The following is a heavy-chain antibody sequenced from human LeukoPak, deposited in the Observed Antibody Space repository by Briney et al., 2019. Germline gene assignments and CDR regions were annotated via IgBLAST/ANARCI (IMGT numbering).Heavy chain of an antibody. D-gene: IGHD6-13*01. CDR3: ARQAASIAAAGSDP. CDR2: IYYSGST. V-gene: IGHV4-59*08. J-gene: IGHJ5*02. Sequence: PSETLSLTCTVSGGSISSYYWSWIRQPPGKGLEWIGYIYYSGSTNYNPSLKSRVTISVDTSKNQFSLKLSSVTAADTAVYYCARQAASIAAAGSDPWGQGTLVTVSS. CDR1: GGSISSYY.